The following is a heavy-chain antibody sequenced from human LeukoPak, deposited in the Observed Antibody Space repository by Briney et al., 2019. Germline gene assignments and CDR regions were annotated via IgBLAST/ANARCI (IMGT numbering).Heavy chain of an antibody. V-gene: IGHV1-69*13. CDR1: AGTFSSYA. J-gene: IGHJ3*02. D-gene: IGHD3-22*01. CDR2: IIPIFGTA. Sequence: SVKVSCKASAGTFSSYAISWVRQAPGQGLEWMGGIIPIFGTANYAQKFQGRVTITADESTSTAYMELSSLRSEDTAVYYCARVWSYYYDSSGLAHDAFDIWGQGTMVTVSS. CDR3: ARVWSYYYDSSGLAHDAFDI.